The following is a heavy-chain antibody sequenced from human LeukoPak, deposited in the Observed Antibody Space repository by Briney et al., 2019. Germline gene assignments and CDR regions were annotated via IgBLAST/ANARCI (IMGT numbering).Heavy chain of an antibody. D-gene: IGHD2-2*01. V-gene: IGHV3-30*18. CDR2: ISYDGSNK. CDR1: RFTFSSYG. Sequence: PGGSLRLSCAASRFTFSSYGMHWVRQAPGKGLDWVAVISYDGSNKYYADSVKGRFTISRDNSKNTLYLQMNSLRAEDTAVYYCAKDLSVVVPAAIGMDVWGQGTTVTVSS. J-gene: IGHJ6*02. CDR3: AKDLSVVVPAAIGMDV.